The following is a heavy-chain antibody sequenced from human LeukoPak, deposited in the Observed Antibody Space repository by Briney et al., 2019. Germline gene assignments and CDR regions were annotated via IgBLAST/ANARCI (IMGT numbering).Heavy chain of an antibody. V-gene: IGHV1-69*01. J-gene: IGHJ3*02. D-gene: IGHD3-22*01. CDR1: GGTFSSYA. CDR3: ARDSSDYDSSDAEAFDI. CDR2: VIPIFGTA. Sequence: SSVKVSCKASGGTFSSYAISWVRQAPGQGLEWMGGVIPIFGTANYAQKFQGRVTITADESTSTAYMELSSLRSEDTAVYYCARDSSDYDSSDAEAFDIWGQGTMVTVSS.